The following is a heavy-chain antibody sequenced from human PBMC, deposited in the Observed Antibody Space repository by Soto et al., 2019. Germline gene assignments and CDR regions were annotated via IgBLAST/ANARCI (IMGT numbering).Heavy chain of an antibody. CDR2: TYAGGTT. CDR1: GFTVSSNY. V-gene: IGHV3-66*01. J-gene: IGHJ3*01. CDR3: AREFRTSGSRDAYDL. D-gene: IGHD1-26*01. Sequence: GSLRLSCAASGFTVSSNYMSWVRQAPGKGLEWVSVTYAGGTTYYADSVKGRFIISRDNSKNTLDLQMNSLRAEDTAVYYCAREFRTSGSRDAYDLWGQGTTVTVSS.